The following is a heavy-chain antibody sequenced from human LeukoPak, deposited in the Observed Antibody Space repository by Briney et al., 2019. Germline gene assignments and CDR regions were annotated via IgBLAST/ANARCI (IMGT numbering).Heavy chain of an antibody. CDR1: GGSFSGYY. CDR2: INHSGGT. D-gene: IGHD4-17*01. Sequence: SETLSLTCAVYGGSFSGYYWSWIRQPPGKGLEWMGEINHSGGTIYNPSLKSRVTISVDTSKNQFSLKLSSVTAADTAVYYCARADEYGDNFDYWGQGTLVTVSS. V-gene: IGHV4-34*01. CDR3: ARADEYGDNFDY. J-gene: IGHJ4*02.